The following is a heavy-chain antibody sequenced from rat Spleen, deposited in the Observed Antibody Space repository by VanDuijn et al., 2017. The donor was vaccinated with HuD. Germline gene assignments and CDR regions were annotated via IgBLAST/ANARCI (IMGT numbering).Heavy chain of an antibody. V-gene: IGHV2-77*01. D-gene: IGHD1-11*01. Sequence: QVQMKETGPGLVQTTQTLSVTCTVSGFSLTTYGVHWVRQAPGKGLEWMGIIWGDGSTTYNSALKSRLSISRDTSKSQVFLKMNSLQTEDTAVYYCAVSTVALWGQGVMVTVSS. CDR1: GFSLTTYG. CDR3: AVSTVAL. J-gene: IGHJ2*01. CDR2: IWGDGST.